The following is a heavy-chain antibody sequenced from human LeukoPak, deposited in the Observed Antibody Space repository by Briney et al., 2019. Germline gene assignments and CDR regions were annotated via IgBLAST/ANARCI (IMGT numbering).Heavy chain of an antibody. J-gene: IGHJ6*03. CDR3: ARVSGYSSSWYHYYYYMDV. V-gene: IGHV4-39*07. D-gene: IGHD6-13*01. CDR1: GDSISTSSYY. CDR2: IYYSGST. Sequence: KASETLSLTCSVSGDSISTSSYYWGWIRQPPGKGLEWIGTIYYSGSTYYNPSLKSRVTISVDTSKNQFSLKPSSVTAADTAVYYCARVSGYSSSWYHYYYYMDVWGKGTTVTVSS.